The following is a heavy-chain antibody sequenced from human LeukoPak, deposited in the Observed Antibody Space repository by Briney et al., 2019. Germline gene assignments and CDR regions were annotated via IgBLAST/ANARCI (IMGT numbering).Heavy chain of an antibody. CDR2: INHSGST. J-gene: IGHJ4*02. D-gene: IGHD3-10*01. Sequence: SETLSLTCAVYGGSFSGYYWSWIRQPPGKGLEWIGEINHSGSTNYNPSLKSRVTISVDRSKNQFSLKLSSVTAADTAVYYCARGPRGTMVRGAYRYYYFDYWGQGTLVTVSS. CDR3: ARGPRGTMVRGAYRYYYFDY. CDR1: GGSFSGYY. V-gene: IGHV4-34*01.